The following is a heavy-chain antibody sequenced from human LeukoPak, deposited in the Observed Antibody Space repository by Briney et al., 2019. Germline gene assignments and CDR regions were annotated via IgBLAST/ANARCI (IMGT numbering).Heavy chain of an antibody. CDR1: GFTFSSYS. V-gene: IGHV3-21*01. D-gene: IGHD2-15*01. J-gene: IGHJ4*02. CDR3: ARDLRGREGSIY. CDR2: ISSSSSYI. Sequence: GGSLRLSCAASGFTFSSYSMNWVRQAPGKGLEWVSSISSSSSYIYYADSVKGRFTISRDNAKNSLYLQMNSLRAEDTAVYYCARDLRGREGSIYWGQGTLVTVSS.